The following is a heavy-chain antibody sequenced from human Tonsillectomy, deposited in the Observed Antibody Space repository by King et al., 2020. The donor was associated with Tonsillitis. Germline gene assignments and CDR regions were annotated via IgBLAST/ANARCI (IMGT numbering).Heavy chain of an antibody. CDR3: ARDESWELLRVAHGFQH. D-gene: IGHD1-26*01. CDR1: GYTFTSYG. Sequence: VQLVESGAEVKKPGASVKVSCKASGYTFTSYGISWVRQAPGQGLEWMGWISAYNGNTNYAQKLQGRVTMTTDTSTSTAYMELRSLRSDDTAVYYWARDESWELLRVAHGFQHWGQGTLVTVSS. J-gene: IGHJ1*01. CDR2: ISAYNGNT. V-gene: IGHV1-18*01.